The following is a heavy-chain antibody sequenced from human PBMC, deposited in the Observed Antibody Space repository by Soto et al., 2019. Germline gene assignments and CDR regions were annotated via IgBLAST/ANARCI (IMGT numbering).Heavy chain of an antibody. D-gene: IGHD1-26*01. CDR3: AKGAGIVGATTLGNFDY. CDR1: GFTFSSYA. CDR2: ISGSGGST. J-gene: IGHJ4*02. Sequence: EVPLLESGGGLVQPGGSLRLSCAASGFTFSSYAMSWVRQAPGKGLEWVSAISGSGGSTYYADSVKGRFTISRDNSKNTLYLQMNSLRAEDTAVYYCAKGAGIVGATTLGNFDYWGQGTLVTVSS. V-gene: IGHV3-23*01.